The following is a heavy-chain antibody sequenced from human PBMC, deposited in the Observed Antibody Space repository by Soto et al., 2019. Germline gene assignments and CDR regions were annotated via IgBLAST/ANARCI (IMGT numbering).Heavy chain of an antibody. CDR3: ERDSARASSGYYHDY. CDR1: GFTFSDYY. D-gene: IGHD3-22*01. Sequence: GGSLRLSCAASGFTFSDYYMSWIRQAPGKGLEWVSYISSSGSTIYYADSVKGRFTISRDNAKNSLYLQMNSLRAEDTAMYYCERDSARASSGYYHDYWGQGTLVTVSS. J-gene: IGHJ4*02. V-gene: IGHV3-11*01. CDR2: ISSSGSTI.